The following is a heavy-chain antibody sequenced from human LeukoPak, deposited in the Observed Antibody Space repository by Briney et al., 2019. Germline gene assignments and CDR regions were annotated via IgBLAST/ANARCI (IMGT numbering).Heavy chain of an antibody. Sequence: ASVKVSCKDSGFTFTSSAVQWVRQARGQRLEWIGWIVVGSGNTNYAQKFQERVTITRDMSTSTAYMELSSLRSEDTAVYYCAALTYYYDSSGFDFDYWGQGTLVTVSS. CDR1: GFTFTSSA. CDR3: AALTYYYDSSGFDFDY. J-gene: IGHJ4*02. D-gene: IGHD3-22*01. CDR2: IVVGSGNT. V-gene: IGHV1-58*01.